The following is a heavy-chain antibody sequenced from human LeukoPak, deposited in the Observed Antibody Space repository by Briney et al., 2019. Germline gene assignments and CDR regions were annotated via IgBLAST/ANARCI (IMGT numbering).Heavy chain of an antibody. D-gene: IGHD2-15*01. V-gene: IGHV1-69*13. CDR3: ASLCSGSCYTQADC. J-gene: IGHJ4*02. CDR2: IIPIFGTA. Sequence: GASVKVSCKASGGTFSSYAISWVRQAPGQGLEWMGGIIPIFGTANYAQKFQGRVTITADESTSTAYMELSSLRSEDTAVYYCASLCSGSCYTQADCWGQGTLVTVSS. CDR1: GGTFSSYA.